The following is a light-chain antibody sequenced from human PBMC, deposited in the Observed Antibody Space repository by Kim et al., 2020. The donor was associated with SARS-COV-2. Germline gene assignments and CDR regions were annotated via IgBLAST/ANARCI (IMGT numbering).Light chain of an antibody. V-gene: IGKV3-15*01. CDR3: QRSRNWPPT. J-gene: IGKJ2*01. Sequence: PGERAAAPGGARQNIWTSVAWYQQRGGQAPRLRIVGASTRTNGAPARFSGSGSGTEFTLTITSLQPEDSAVYYCQRSRNWPPTFGQGTKLEI. CDR1: QNIWTS. CDR2: GAS.